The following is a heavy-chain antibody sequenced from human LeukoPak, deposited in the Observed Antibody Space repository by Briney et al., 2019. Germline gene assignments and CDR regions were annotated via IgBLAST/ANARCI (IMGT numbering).Heavy chain of an antibody. D-gene: IGHD1-26*01. J-gene: IGHJ6*03. CDR3: ARESSGSYWGYYYYYMDV. CDR2: ISSSSSYI. V-gene: IGHV3-21*01. Sequence: GGSLRLSCAASGFTFSSYSMNWVRQAPGKGLEWVSSISSSSSYIYYADSVKGRFTISRDNAKNSLYLQMNGLRAEDTAVYYCARESSGSYWGYYYYYMDVWGKGTTVTVSS. CDR1: GFTFSSYS.